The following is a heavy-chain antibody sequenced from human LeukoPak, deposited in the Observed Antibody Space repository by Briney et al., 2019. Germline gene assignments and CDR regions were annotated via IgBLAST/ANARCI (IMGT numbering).Heavy chain of an antibody. CDR3: VRGSTLRHYQY. Sequence: PSETLSVTCTVSVGSISSSDYYWGWTRQPPGKGLEWIVSIYYSGTSYYNPSLRSRVTISVDTSKNQFSLILSSVTAADTAVYYCVRGSTLRHYQYWGQGTLVTVSS. D-gene: IGHD3-16*01. CDR1: VGSISSSDYY. V-gene: IGHV4-39*01. CDR2: IYYSGTS. J-gene: IGHJ4*02.